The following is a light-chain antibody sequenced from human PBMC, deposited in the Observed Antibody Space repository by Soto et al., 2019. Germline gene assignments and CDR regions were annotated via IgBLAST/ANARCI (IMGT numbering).Light chain of an antibody. CDR1: QSVSSNS. CDR2: GAS. J-gene: IGKJ1*01. V-gene: IGKV3-20*01. CDR3: QQYGSSPRT. Sequence: EIVLTQSPGTLSLSPGERATLSCRASQSVSSNSLAWYQQRPGQAPRLLIYGASSRATGMPDRFSGSGSGTDFTLTISRLEPEAFAVYYCQQYGSSPRTFGQGTKVEIK.